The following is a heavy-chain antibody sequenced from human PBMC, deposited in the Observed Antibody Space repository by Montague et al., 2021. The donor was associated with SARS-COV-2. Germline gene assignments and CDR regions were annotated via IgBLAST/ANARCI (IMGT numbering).Heavy chain of an antibody. CDR2: TYYRSKWYN. V-gene: IGHV6-1*01. J-gene: IGHJ6*02. CDR1: GDSVSINSAT. Sequence: CAISGDSVSINSATWNWARQSPSRGLEWLGRTYYRSKWYNDYAVSLRGRVTINPDTSKNQFSLQLNSVTPEDTAIYYCTSGREGNYNVMDVWGQGTTVTVSS. CDR3: TSGREGNYNVMDV. D-gene: IGHD1-1*01.